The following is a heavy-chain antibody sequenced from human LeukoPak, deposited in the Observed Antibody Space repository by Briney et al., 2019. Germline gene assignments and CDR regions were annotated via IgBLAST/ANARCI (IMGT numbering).Heavy chain of an antibody. V-gene: IGHV3-23*01. CDR3: AKYRSGYYSYFDY. CDR2: ISGAGSTT. J-gene: IGHJ4*02. D-gene: IGHD3-22*01. CDR1: GSTFRSYA. Sequence: GGSLRLSCAASGSTFRSYAMSWVRQAPGKGLEWVSDISGAGSTTYYADSVEGRFTISRDNSKNTLYLQINSLRAEDTAVYYCAKYRSGYYSYFDYWGQGTLVTVSS.